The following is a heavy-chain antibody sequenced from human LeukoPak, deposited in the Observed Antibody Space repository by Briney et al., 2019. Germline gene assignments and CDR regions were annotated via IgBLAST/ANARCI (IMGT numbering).Heavy chain of an antibody. CDR1: GGSISSRTYY. V-gene: IGHV4-39*01. D-gene: IGHD2-21*01. Sequence: SETLSLTCTVSGGSISSRTYYWGWVRQPPGKGLEWIGSIYYSGSTYYNPSLKSRVTISVDTSKNQFSLKLSSVTAADTAVYYCARLYCGGDCYFSPYFDYWGQGTLVTVSS. J-gene: IGHJ4*02. CDR3: ARLYCGGDCYFSPYFDY. CDR2: IYYSGST.